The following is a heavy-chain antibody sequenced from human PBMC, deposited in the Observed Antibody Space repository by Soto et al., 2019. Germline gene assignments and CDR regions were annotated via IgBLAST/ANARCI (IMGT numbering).Heavy chain of an antibody. Sequence: PGESLKISCNGSGYSFTSYWISWVRQMPGKGLEWMGRIDPSDSYTNYSPSFQGHVTISADKSISTAYLQWSSLKASDTAMYYCASQLYYYDSSGPPPGWFDPWGQGTLVTVSS. V-gene: IGHV5-10-1*01. CDR3: ASQLYYYDSSGPPPGWFDP. J-gene: IGHJ5*02. D-gene: IGHD3-22*01. CDR2: IDPSDSYT. CDR1: GYSFTSYW.